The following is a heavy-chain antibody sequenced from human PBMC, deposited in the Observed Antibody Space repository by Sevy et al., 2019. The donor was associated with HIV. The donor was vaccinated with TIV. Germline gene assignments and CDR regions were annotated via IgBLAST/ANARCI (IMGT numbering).Heavy chain of an antibody. J-gene: IGHJ4*02. CDR1: GFTFSSYA. Sequence: GGSLRLSCAASGFTFSSYAMSWVRQAPGKGLEWVSAISGSGGSTYYADSVKGRFTISRDNSKNTLYLQMNSLRAEDTAVYYWATELCTYYYDSSGYYSDYWGQGTLVTVSS. D-gene: IGHD3-22*01. CDR2: ISGSGGST. CDR3: ATELCTYYYDSSGYYSDY. V-gene: IGHV3-23*01.